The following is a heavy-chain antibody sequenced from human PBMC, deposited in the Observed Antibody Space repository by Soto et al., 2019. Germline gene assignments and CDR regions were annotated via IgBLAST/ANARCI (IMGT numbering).Heavy chain of an antibody. CDR3: AAAPHMRVFDY. J-gene: IGHJ4*02. CDR2: ISGSGGST. Sequence: GGSLRLFCAASGFSFSSYAMTWVRQAPGKGLEWVSAISGSGGSTYYADSVKGRFTISRDNSKNTLYLQMNSLRAEDTAIYYCAAAPHMRVFDYWGQGTLVTVSS. CDR1: GFSFSSYA. V-gene: IGHV3-23*01. D-gene: IGHD2-2*01.